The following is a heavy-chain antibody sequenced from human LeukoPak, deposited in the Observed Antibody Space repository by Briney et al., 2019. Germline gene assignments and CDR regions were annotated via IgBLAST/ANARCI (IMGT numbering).Heavy chain of an antibody. CDR1: GFTFSSYG. V-gene: IGHV3-30*18. D-gene: IGHD6-13*01. CDR3: AKGGGTGYSSSWYSN. J-gene: IGHJ4*02. Sequence: GSLRLSCAASGFTFSSYGMHWVRQAPGKGLEWVAVISFDGINKFYADSVKGRFTISRDNSENTLYLQMNSLRVEDTAVYYCAKGGGTGYSSSWYSNWGQGTLVTVSS. CDR2: ISFDGINK.